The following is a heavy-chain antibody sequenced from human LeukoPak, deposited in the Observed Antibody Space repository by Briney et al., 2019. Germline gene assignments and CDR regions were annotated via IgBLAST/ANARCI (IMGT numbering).Heavy chain of an antibody. Sequence: GGSLRLSCAASGFTFSSYWMSWVRQAPGKGLEWVAVISYDGSNKYYADSVKGRFTISRDNSKNTLYLQMNSLRAEDTAVYYCAKEPRRDGYNYLDYWGQGTLVTVSS. CDR2: ISYDGSNK. V-gene: IGHV3-30*18. CDR1: GFTFSSYW. CDR3: AKEPRRDGYNYLDY. D-gene: IGHD5-24*01. J-gene: IGHJ4*02.